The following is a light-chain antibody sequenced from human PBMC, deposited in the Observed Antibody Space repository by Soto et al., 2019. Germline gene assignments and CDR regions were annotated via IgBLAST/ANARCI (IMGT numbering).Light chain of an antibody. CDR1: SSNIGRNS. CDR3: AAWDDSLNGHWV. V-gene: IGLV1-44*01. Sequence: QSVLTQPPSASGTPGQRVTISCSGSSSNIGRNSVNWYQHLPGTAPKLLIYNNNQRPSGVPDRFSGSKSGTSTSLAISGLQSEDEADYYCAAWDDSLNGHWVFGGGTKLTVL. CDR2: NNN. J-gene: IGLJ3*02.